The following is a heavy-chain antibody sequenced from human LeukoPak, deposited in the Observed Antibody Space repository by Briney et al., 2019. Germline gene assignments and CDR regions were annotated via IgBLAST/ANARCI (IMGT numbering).Heavy chain of an antibody. CDR1: GFTFSSYE. D-gene: IGHD1-26*01. J-gene: IGHJ5*02. V-gene: IGHV3-48*03. CDR3: AREGPREGATSYNWFDP. CDR2: ISSSGSTI. Sequence: GGSLRLSCAASGFTFSSYEMNWVRQAPGKGLEWVSYISSSGSTIYYADSVKGRFTISRDNAKNSLYLQMSSLRAEDTAVYYCAREGPREGATSYNWFDPWGQGTLVTVSS.